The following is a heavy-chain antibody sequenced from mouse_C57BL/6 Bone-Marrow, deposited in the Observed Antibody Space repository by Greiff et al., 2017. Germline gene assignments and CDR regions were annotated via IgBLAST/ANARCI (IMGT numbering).Heavy chain of an antibody. J-gene: IGHJ4*01. CDR3: ARRPHYGNPYARDY. V-gene: IGHV1-7*01. CDR2: INPSSGYP. CDR1: GFTFTSYW. Sequence: QVHVKQSGAELAKPGASVKLSCKASGFTFTSYWMHWVKQRPGQGLEWIGYINPSSGYPKYNQKFKDKAILTADKYSSTAYMQLRNLTYEDSAVYYCARRPHYGNPYARDYGGQGTAVTGTS. D-gene: IGHD2-1*01.